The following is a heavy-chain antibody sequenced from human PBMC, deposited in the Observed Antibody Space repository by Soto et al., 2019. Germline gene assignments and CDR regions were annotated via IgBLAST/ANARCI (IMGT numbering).Heavy chain of an antibody. CDR1: GGSINSFY. J-gene: IGHJ4*02. D-gene: IGHD3-10*01. CDR3: ASVKYGSGSYLHTFDY. CDR2: IYYSGST. Sequence: SETLSLTCTVSGGSINSFYWSWIRQPPGKGLEWIGYIYYSGSTVYNPSLKSRITISLDTSKTQFSLKLTSVTAADTAVYYCASVKYGSGSYLHTFDYWGQGALVTVSS. V-gene: IGHV4-59*01.